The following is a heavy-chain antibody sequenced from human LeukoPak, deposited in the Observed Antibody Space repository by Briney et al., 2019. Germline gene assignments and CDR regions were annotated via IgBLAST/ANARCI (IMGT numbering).Heavy chain of an antibody. CDR2: IIPIFGTA. D-gene: IGHD6-19*01. J-gene: IGHJ4*02. CDR1: GGTSSSYA. V-gene: IGHV1-69*13. CDR3: ARDLAQVAGTDY. Sequence: GAPVKVSCKASGGTSSSYAISWVRQAPGQGLEWMGGIIPIFGTANYAQKFQGRVTITADESTSTAYMELSSLRSEDTAVYYCARDLAQVAGTDYWGQGTLVTVSS.